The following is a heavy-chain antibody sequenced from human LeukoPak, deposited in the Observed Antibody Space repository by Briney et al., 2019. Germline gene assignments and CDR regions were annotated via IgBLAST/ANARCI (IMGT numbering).Heavy chain of an antibody. Sequence: SQTLSLTCTVSGGSISSGSYYWSWIRQPAGKGLEWIGRIYTSGSTNYIPSLKSRVTISVDTSKNQFSLKLSSVTAADTAVYYCARAIAVAGTGAFDYWGQGTLVTVSS. V-gene: IGHV4-61*02. J-gene: IGHJ4*02. CDR2: IYTSGST. CDR1: GGSISSGSYY. CDR3: ARAIAVAGTGAFDY. D-gene: IGHD6-19*01.